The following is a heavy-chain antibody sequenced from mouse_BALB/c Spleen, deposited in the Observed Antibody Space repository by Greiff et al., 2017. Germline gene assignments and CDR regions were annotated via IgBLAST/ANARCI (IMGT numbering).Heavy chain of an antibody. CDR1: GFTFSSFG. CDR2: ISSGSSTI. CDR3: ARSTHDGYYNYAMDY. D-gene: IGHD2-3*01. Sequence: EVQVVESGGGLVQPGGSRKLSCAASGFTFSSFGMHWVRQAPEKGLEWVAYISSGSSTIYYADTVKGRFTISRDNPKNTLFLQMTSLRSEDTAMYYCARSTHDGYYNYAMDYWGQGTSVTVSS. J-gene: IGHJ4*01. V-gene: IGHV5-17*02.